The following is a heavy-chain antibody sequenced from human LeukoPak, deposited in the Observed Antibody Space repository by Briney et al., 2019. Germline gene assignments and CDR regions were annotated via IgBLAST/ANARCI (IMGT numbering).Heavy chain of an antibody. D-gene: IGHD4-23*01. Sequence: PGGSLRLSCAASGFTFSSYEMNWVRQAPGKGLEWVSYISSSGSTIYYAESVKGRFTISRDNAKNSLYLQMNILRDEDTAVYYCASALLYGGNSVLGYYDMDVCGQRATVTVSS. J-gene: IGHJ6*02. V-gene: IGHV3-48*03. CDR3: ASALLYGGNSVLGYYDMDV. CDR2: ISSSGSTI. CDR1: GFTFSSYE.